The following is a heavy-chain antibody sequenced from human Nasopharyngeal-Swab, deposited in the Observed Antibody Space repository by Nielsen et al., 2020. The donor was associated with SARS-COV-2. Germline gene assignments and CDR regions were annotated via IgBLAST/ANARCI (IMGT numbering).Heavy chain of an antibody. CDR3: AKLTSTTMTSYY. J-gene: IGHJ4*02. CDR2: VSGGSGSTT. CDR1: GFTFSTYT. D-gene: IGHD4-17*01. V-gene: IGHV3-23*01. Sequence: GEPLKISCVVSGFTFSTYTMSWVRQAPGKGLEWVSTVSGGSGSTTKYADSVKGRFTISRDNSNKTLYLQMNDLRAEDTAMYYCAKLTSTTMTSYYWGQGTMVTVSS.